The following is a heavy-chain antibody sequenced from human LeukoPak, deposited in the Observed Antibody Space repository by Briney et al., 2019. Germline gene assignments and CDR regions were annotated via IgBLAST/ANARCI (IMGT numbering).Heavy chain of an antibody. CDR1: GFTFSDYY. V-gene: IGHV3-11*04. CDR2: ISSSGSTI. D-gene: IGHD6-13*01. J-gene: IGHJ4*02. CDR3: AGGIAAPTGTNYYFDY. Sequence: GGSLRLSCAASGFTFSDYYMSWIRQAPGKGLEWVSYISSSGSTIYYADSVKGRFTISRDNAKNSLYLQVNSLRAEDTAVYYCAGGIAAPTGTNYYFDYWGQGTLVTVSS.